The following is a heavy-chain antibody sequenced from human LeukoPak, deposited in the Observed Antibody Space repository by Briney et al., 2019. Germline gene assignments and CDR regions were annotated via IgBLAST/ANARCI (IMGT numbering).Heavy chain of an antibody. Sequence: SQTLSLTCTVSGCSISSGGYYWSWIRQHPGKGLEWIGYIYYSGSTYYNPSLKSRVPISVDPSKNQFSLKLSSVTAADTAVYYCARAPVEGNWCHPWGQGTLVTVSS. CDR3: ARAPVEGNWCHP. CDR2: IYYSGST. CDR1: GCSISSGGYY. J-gene: IGHJ5*02. V-gene: IGHV4-31*03.